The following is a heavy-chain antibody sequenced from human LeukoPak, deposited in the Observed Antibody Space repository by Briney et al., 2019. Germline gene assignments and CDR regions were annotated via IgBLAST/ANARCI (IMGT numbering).Heavy chain of an antibody. CDR2: IYSGGST. CDR1: GFTFSRFG. D-gene: IGHD2-15*01. J-gene: IGHJ6*02. V-gene: IGHV3-53*01. CDR3: ARDRSL. Sequence: GGSLRLSCAASGFTFSRFGMSWVRQAPGKGLEWVSVIYSGGSTYYADSVKGRFTISRDNSKNTLYLQMNSLRAEDTAVYYCARDRSLWGQGTTVTVSS.